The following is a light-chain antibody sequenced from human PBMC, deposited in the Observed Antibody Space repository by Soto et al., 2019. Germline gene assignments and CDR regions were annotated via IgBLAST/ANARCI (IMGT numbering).Light chain of an antibody. J-gene: IGKJ4*01. Sequence: DIQMTQSPSTLSAPVGDRVTITCRASQSISSWLAWYQQKPGKAPNLLIYDVSSLESGVSSRFSGSGSGTEFTLTISSLQPDDFATYYCQQYNSYSLFGGGTKVDIK. CDR1: QSISSW. CDR2: DVS. CDR3: QQYNSYSL. V-gene: IGKV1-5*01.